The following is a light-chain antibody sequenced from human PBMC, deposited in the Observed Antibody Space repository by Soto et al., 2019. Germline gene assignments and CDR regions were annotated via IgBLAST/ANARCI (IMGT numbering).Light chain of an antibody. Sequence: QAVVTQEPSLTVSPGGTVTLTCGSNTGAVTGGHYPYWFQQKPGQAPRTLIYDTSNKHSWTPARFSGSLLGGKAALTLSGAQPEDEAEYYCLLSYIDSRTFGGGTKLTVL. J-gene: IGLJ2*01. CDR1: TGAVTGGHY. V-gene: IGLV7-46*01. CDR2: DTS. CDR3: LLSYIDSRT.